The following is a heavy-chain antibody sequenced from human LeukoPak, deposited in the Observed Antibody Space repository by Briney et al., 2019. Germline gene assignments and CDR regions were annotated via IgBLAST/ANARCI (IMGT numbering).Heavy chain of an antibody. D-gene: IGHD3-3*01. J-gene: IGHJ3*02. CDR3: ARYRLTIFGVVVVVFDN. CDR2: ISSSGTTI. V-gene: IGHV3-11*01. Sequence: GGSLRLSCAASGFTFSDYYMSWIRQAPGKGLEWVSYISSSGTTIYYADSVKGRFTISRDNAKNSLYLQMNSLRAEDTAVYYCARYRLTIFGVVVVVFDNWGQGTMVTVSS. CDR1: GFTFSDYY.